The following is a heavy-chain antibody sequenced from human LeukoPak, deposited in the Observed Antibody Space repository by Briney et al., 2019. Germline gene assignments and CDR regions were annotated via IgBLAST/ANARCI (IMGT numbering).Heavy chain of an antibody. J-gene: IGHJ4*02. CDR2: ISGSGGST. V-gene: IGHV3-23*01. D-gene: IGHD5-24*01. CDR1: GFTFSIYA. Sequence: PGGSLRLSCAASGFTFSIYAMSWVRQAPGKGLEWVSGISGSGGSTYYADSVKGRFTISRDNSKNTLYLQMNSLRAEDTAVYYCARGDGYGDFWGQGTLVTVSS. CDR3: ARGDGYGDF.